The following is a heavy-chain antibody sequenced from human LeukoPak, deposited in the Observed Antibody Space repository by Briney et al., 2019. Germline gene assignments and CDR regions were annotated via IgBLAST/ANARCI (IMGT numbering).Heavy chain of an antibody. CDR3: AREAELWEYYYGSGSYYPDY. CDR1: GGSISSGSYY. Sequence: SETLSLTCTVSGGSISSGSYYWSWIRQPAGKGLEWIGRIYTSGSTNYNPSLKSRVTISVDTSKNQFSLKLSSVTAADTAVYYCAREAELWEYYYGSGSYYPDYWGQGTLVTVSS. J-gene: IGHJ4*02. CDR2: IYTSGST. D-gene: IGHD3-10*01. V-gene: IGHV4-61*02.